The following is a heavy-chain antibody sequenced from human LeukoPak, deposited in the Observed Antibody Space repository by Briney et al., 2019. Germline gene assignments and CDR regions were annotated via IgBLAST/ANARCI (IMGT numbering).Heavy chain of an antibody. CDR1: GFTFSSYS. D-gene: IGHD6-19*01. J-gene: IGHJ5*02. CDR2: ISSSSTI. Sequence: GGSLRLSCAASGFTFSSYSMNWVRQAPGKGLEWVSYISSSSTIYYADSVKGRFTISRDNAKNSLYLQMNSLRAEDTAVYYCARQAGVTWGQGTLVTVSS. CDR3: ARQAGVT. V-gene: IGHV3-48*01.